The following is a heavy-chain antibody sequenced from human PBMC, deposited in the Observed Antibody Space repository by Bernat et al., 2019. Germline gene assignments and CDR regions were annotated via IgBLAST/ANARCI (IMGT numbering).Heavy chain of an antibody. J-gene: IGHJ6*02. CDR3: ARDRTAMVRRVTYAYYYGMDV. CDR2: IWYDGSNK. Sequence: QVQLVESGGGVVQPGRSLRLSCAASGFTFSSYGMHWVRQAPGKGLEWVAVIWYDGSNKYYADSVKGRFTISRYNSKNTMYLQMNSLRAEDTAVYYCARDRTAMVRRVTYAYYYGMDVWGQGTTVTVSS. CDR1: GFTFSSYG. V-gene: IGHV3-33*01. D-gene: IGHD3-10*01.